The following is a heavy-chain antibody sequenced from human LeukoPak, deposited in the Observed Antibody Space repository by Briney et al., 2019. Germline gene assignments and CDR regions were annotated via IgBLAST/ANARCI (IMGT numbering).Heavy chain of an antibody. D-gene: IGHD2-15*01. CDR1: GFTLSSYA. J-gene: IGHJ6*02. Sequence: GGSLRLSCAASGFTLSSYAVSWVRQAPGKGLEWVAVISYDGSNKYYADSVKGRFTISRDNSKNTLYLQMNSLRAEDTAVYYCAKDGGVAATDYYYYGMDVWGQGTTVTVSS. V-gene: IGHV3-30*18. CDR2: ISYDGSNK. CDR3: AKDGGVAATDYYYYGMDV.